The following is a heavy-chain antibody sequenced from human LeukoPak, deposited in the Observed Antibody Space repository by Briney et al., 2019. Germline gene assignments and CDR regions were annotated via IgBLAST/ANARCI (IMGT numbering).Heavy chain of an antibody. V-gene: IGHV3-48*03. CDR1: GFTFSDYP. CDR3: ARDDWIAVAGTVDY. CDR2: ISDSGSNI. D-gene: IGHD6-19*01. Sequence: GRSLRLSCGASGFTFSDYPMNWVRQAPGKGLEWVSYISDSGSNIQYADSVKGRFTISRDNAKNSLFLQMNSLRVEDTAVYYCARDDWIAVAGTVDYWGQGTLVTVSS. J-gene: IGHJ4*02.